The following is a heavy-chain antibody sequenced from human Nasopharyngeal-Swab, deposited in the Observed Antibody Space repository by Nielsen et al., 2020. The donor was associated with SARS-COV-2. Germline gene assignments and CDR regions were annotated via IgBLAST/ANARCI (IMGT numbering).Heavy chain of an antibody. V-gene: IGHV3-21*01. CDR3: ARDPYSGEGDY. D-gene: IGHD5-12*01. Sequence: GGSLRLSCAASGFTFSSYSMNWVRQAPGKGLEWVSSISSSSYIYYADSVKGRFTISRDNAKNSLYLQMNSLRAEDTAVYYCARDPYSGEGDYWGQGTLVTVSS. CDR2: ISSSSYI. CDR1: GFTFSSYS. J-gene: IGHJ4*02.